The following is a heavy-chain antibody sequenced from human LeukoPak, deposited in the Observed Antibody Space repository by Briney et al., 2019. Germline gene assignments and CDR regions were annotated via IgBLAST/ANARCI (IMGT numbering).Heavy chain of an antibody. Sequence: GGSLRLSCAASGFTFSDHYMDWVRQAPGKGLEWVGRTRNKANSYTTEYAASVKGRFTISRDDSKNSLYLQMNSLKTEDTAAYYCTTFVYWGQGTLVTVSS. CDR3: TTFVY. V-gene: IGHV3-72*01. CDR2: TRNKANSYTT. J-gene: IGHJ4*02. D-gene: IGHD1-14*01. CDR1: GFTFSDHY.